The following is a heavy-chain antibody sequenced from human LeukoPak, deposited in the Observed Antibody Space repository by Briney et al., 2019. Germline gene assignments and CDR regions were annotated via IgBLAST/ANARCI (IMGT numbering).Heavy chain of an antibody. CDR3: ARLGETAYKWFDP. J-gene: IGHJ5*02. V-gene: IGHV4-4*07. D-gene: IGHD2-21*01. CDR2: IYSSGNT. CDR1: GGSISSYY. Sequence: SETLSLTCTVSGGSISSYYWSWVRQPAGKGLQWIGRIYSSGNTNYNPSLKSRVTMLVDTSKNQFSLNLSSVTAADTAVYYCARLGETAYKWFDPWGQGSLVTVSS.